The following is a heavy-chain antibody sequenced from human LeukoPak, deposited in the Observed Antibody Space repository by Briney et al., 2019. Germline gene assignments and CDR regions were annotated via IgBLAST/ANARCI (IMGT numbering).Heavy chain of an antibody. Sequence: GGSLRLSCAASEFTFSSYWMHWVRQAPGKGLVWVSRISGDGRSTSYADSVKGRFTISRDNAKNTMYLQMNSLRAEDTAVYYCARTNTYYYGSGEGEYFDYWGQGTLVTVSS. J-gene: IGHJ4*02. V-gene: IGHV3-74*01. CDR1: EFTFSSYW. D-gene: IGHD3-10*01. CDR2: ISGDGRST. CDR3: ARTNTYYYGSGEGEYFDY.